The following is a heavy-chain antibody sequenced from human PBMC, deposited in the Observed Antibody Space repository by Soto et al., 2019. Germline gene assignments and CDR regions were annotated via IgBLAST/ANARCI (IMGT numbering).Heavy chain of an antibody. CDR2: LNPRGGST. J-gene: IGHJ4*02. CDR3: TKDIGGVVATTGFDY. Sequence: QVQLVQSGAEVKKPGASVKVSCKASGYTFTSYYMHWVRQAPGQGLEWMGILNPRGGSTSYAQKFQGRVTMNRDTSTSTVYMELSSLRSEDTAVYYCTKDIGGVVATTGFDYWGQGTLVTVSS. D-gene: IGHD5-12*01. CDR1: GYTFTSYY. V-gene: IGHV1-46*03.